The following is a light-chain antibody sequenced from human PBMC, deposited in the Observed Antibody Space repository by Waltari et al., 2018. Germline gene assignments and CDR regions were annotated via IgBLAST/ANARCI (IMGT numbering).Light chain of an antibody. CDR2: EAS. CDR1: PGRSFW. CDR3: QQANNWA. J-gene: IGKJ1*01. Sequence: EIQMTQSPLLVSASLGDRVTITCRAPPGRSFWIVWYQPKPGNAPNLLKYEASTLHSGVPSRFSGSGSGTDFNLTVNGLQPEDVGTYYCQQANNWAFGQGTKVEI. V-gene: IGKV1D-12*01.